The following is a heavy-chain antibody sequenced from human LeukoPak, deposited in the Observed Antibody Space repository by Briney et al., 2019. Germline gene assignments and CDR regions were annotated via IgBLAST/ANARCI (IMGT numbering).Heavy chain of an antibody. CDR3: ARGGSYYYGSGNELDY. CDR1: GYTFTSYD. V-gene: IGHV1-8*01. D-gene: IGHD3-10*01. Sequence: ASVKVSCKASGYTFTSYDINWVRQATGQGLEWMGWMNPNSGNTGYAQKFQGRVTMTRNTSISTAYMELSSLRSEGTAVYYCARGGSYYYGSGNELDYWGQGTLVTVSS. J-gene: IGHJ4*02. CDR2: MNPNSGNT.